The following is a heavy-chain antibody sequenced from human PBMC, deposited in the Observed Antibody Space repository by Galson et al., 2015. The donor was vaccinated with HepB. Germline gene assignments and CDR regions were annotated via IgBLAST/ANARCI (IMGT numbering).Heavy chain of an antibody. Sequence: SVKVSCKASGGTFSSYTISWVRQAPGQGLEWMGRIIPILGIASYAQKFQGRVTITADKSTSTAYMELSSLRSEDTAVYYCAAFDCGGGSCYSDGGWRWLDPWGQGTLVTVDS. D-gene: IGHD2-15*01. CDR1: GGTFSSYT. CDR3: AAFDCGGGSCYSDGGWRWLDP. CDR2: IIPILGIA. V-gene: IGHV1-69*02. J-gene: IGHJ5*02.